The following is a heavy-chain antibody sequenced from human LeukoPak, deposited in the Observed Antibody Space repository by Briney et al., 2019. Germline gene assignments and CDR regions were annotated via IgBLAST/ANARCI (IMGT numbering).Heavy chain of an antibody. D-gene: IGHD3-3*01. Sequence: GASGKVSCKASGYTFSSYGFTWVRQAPGQGLEWMGWISAYNGNTKYAQKLQGRVTMTTDTSTSTAYMELRSLRSDDTAMYYCARSPPYNDFWSGKGLLDYWGQGTLVTVSS. CDR3: ARSPPYNDFWSGKGLLDY. CDR2: ISAYNGNT. V-gene: IGHV1-18*01. J-gene: IGHJ4*02. CDR1: GYTFSSYG.